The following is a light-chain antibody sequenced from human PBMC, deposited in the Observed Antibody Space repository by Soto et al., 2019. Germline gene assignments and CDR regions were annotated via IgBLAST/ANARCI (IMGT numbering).Light chain of an antibody. J-gene: IGKJ2*01. V-gene: IGKV1-39*01. Sequence: DIQMTQSPSSLSASVGDRVTITCRAGQRISSYLNWYQQKHGRAHKLLISSASSLQSGAPSRFSGSGSGTDFTLTINSLQPEDSATYYCQQSYNTPYTFGQGTKLKIK. CDR2: SAS. CDR1: QRISSY. CDR3: QQSYNTPYT.